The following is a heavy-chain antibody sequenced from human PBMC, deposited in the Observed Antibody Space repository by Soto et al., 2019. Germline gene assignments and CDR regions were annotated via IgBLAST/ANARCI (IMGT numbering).Heavy chain of an antibody. D-gene: IGHD6-13*01. CDR3: ARGSSPPAGTGSYYYYGMDV. J-gene: IGHJ6*02. Sequence: SETLSLTCTVPGGSISSISYYCGWIRQPPGEGLEWIGSIYYSGSTYYNPSLKSRVTISVDTSKNQFSLKLSSVTAADTAVYYCARGSSPPAGTGSYYYYGMDVWGQGTTVT. CDR1: GGSISSISYY. V-gene: IGHV4-39*01. CDR2: IYYSGST.